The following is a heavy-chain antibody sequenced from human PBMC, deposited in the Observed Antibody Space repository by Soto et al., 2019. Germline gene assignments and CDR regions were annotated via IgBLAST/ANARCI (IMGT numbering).Heavy chain of an antibody. CDR1: GGSISTYY. V-gene: IGHV4-59*01. D-gene: IGHD2-15*01. J-gene: IGHJ5*02. CDR2: IYYTGST. Sequence: SETLSLTCTVSGGSISTYYWSWIRQPPGKGPEWIGYIYYTGSTNYNPSLKSRVTISVDTSKNQFSLKLSSVTAADTAVYYCARASGCSGDSCAFDPWGQGTLVTVS. CDR3: ARASGCSGDSCAFDP.